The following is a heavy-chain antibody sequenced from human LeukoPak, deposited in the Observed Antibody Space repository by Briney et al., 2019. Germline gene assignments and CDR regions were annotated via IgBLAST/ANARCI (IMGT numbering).Heavy chain of an antibody. D-gene: IGHD1-14*01. J-gene: IGHJ4*02. Sequence: PGRSLRLSCTASGFTFGDYAMSWVRQAPGKGLEWVGFIRSKAYGGTTEYAASVKGRFTISRDDSKSIAYLQMNSLKTEDTAVYYCTRQPHTTKGFDYWGQGTLVTVSS. V-gene: IGHV3-49*04. CDR3: TRQPHTTKGFDY. CDR1: GFTFGDYA. CDR2: IRSKAYGGTT.